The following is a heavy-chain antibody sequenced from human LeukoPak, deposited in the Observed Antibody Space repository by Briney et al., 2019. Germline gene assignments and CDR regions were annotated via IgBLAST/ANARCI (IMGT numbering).Heavy chain of an antibody. J-gene: IGHJ5*02. V-gene: IGHV4-39*06. D-gene: IGHD6-19*01. CDR2: IYYSGST. CDR3: ARDGKWLAPNWFDP. Sequence: SETLSLTCTVPGGSISSSSYYWGCIRQPPGKGLEWIGSIYYSGSTYYNPSLKSRVTISVDTSKNQYPLKLSSVTAADTAVYYCARDGKWLAPNWFDPWGQGTLVTVSS. CDR1: GGSISSSSYY.